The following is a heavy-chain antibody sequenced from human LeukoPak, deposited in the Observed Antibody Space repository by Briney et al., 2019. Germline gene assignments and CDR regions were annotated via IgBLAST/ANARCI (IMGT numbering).Heavy chain of an antibody. V-gene: IGHV3-74*01. CDR2: IDNDGGST. D-gene: IGHD3-16*02. CDR3: ARSSYPYYFDY. J-gene: IGHJ4*02. Sequence: GGSLRLSCAASGFTFHSYWMHWVRQAPGKGLAWVSRIDNDGGSTTYADSVKGRFTISRDNAKNTLYLQMNSVRAEDTAVYYCARSSYPYYFDYWGQGTLVTVSS. CDR1: GFTFHSYW.